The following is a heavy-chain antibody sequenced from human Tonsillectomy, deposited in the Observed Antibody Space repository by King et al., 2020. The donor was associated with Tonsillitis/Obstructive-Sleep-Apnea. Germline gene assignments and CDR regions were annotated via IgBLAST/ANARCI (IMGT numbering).Heavy chain of an antibody. CDR1: GFTFSSYA. D-gene: IGHD3-3*01. V-gene: IGHV3-23*04. CDR2: VSGSGGDT. Sequence: VQLVQSGGGLVQPGGSLRLSCAASGFTFSSYAMSWVRQAPGKGVEWVSAVSGSGGDTYYADSVKGRVTISRDNSMNTLYLQMNSLRAEDTAVYYCAKENDFWSGYTDYWGQGTLVTVSS. CDR3: AKENDFWSGYTDY. J-gene: IGHJ4*02.